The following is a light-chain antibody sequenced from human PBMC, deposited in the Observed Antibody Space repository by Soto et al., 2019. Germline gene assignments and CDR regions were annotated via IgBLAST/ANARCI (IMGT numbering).Light chain of an antibody. V-gene: IGKV1-39*01. J-gene: IGKJ4*01. Sequence: DIQMTQSPSSLSASVGDRVTITCRPSQNIGKFLNWYQQKPGKAPTAMIHATSTLQSGVSSRFSGSGSDTEFTRTITSLQPEDFATYFCQQSLSSPLTFGGGTKV. CDR2: ATS. CDR3: QQSLSSPLT. CDR1: QNIGKF.